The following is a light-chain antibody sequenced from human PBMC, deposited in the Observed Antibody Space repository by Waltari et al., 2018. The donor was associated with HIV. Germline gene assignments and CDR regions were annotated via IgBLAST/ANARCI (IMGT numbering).Light chain of an antibody. CDR2: RNN. CDR3: AAWDDSLSGRV. J-gene: IGLJ2*01. CDR1: SSNIGSNY. V-gene: IGLV1-47*01. Sequence: QSVLTQPPSASGTPGQRVTISCSGSSSNIGSNYVYWYQQLPGTAPKLLNYRNNQRPSGVPDLLSVSKSGTSASRAISGLRSEDEADYYCAAWDDSLSGRVFGGGTKLTVL.